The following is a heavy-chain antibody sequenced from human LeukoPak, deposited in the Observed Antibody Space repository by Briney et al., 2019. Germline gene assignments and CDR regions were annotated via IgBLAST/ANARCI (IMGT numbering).Heavy chain of an antibody. J-gene: IGHJ6*03. Sequence: SETLSLTCTVSGGSISSSSYYWGWIRQPPGKGLEWIGSIYYSGSTYYNPSLKSRVTISVDTSKNQFSLKLSSVTAADTAVYYCARHVENSGYDYGLYYYYYYIDVWGKGTTVTVSS. CDR3: ARHVENSGYDYGLYYYYYYIDV. CDR2: IYYSGST. V-gene: IGHV4-39*01. D-gene: IGHD5-12*01. CDR1: GGSISSSSYY.